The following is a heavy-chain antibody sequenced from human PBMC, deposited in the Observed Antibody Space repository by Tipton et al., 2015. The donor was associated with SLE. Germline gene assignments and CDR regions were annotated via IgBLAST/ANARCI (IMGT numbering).Heavy chain of an antibody. CDR1: GGSIRSHY. D-gene: IGHD5-18*01. J-gene: IGHJ4*02. Sequence: TLSLTCTVSGGSIRSHYWSWIRQPPGKGLEWIGHIYYSGSTNYNPSLKSRVTISVDTSKNQFSLKLSSVTAADTAVYYCARPRGGYSYGFHYFDYWGQGTLVTVSS. V-gene: IGHV4-59*11. CDR2: IYYSGST. CDR3: ARPRGGYSYGFHYFDY.